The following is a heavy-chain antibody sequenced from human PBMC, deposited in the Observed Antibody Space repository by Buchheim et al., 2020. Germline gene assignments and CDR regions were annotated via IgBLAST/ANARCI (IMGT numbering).Heavy chain of an antibody. J-gene: IGHJ6*02. CDR2: IYYSGST. D-gene: IGHD2-2*01. CDR1: GGSISSGDYY. V-gene: IGHV4-30-4*01. Sequence: QVQLQESGPGLVKPSQTLSLTCTVSGGSISSGDYYWSWIRQPPGKGLEWIGYIYYSGSTYYNPSLKSRVTISVDTSKNQFSLKLSSVTAADTAVYYCARDPICSSTSCYRRGAPMDVWGQGTT. CDR3: ARDPICSSTSCYRRGAPMDV.